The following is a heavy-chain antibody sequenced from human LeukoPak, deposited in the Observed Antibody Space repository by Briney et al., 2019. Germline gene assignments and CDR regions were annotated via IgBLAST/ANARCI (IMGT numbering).Heavy chain of an antibody. CDR1: GFTFDDYG. CDR3: ARPSGSYEEGPFDY. CDR2: INWNGGST. D-gene: IGHD1-26*01. V-gene: IGHV3-20*04. J-gene: IGHJ4*02. Sequence: GGSLRLSCAASGFTFDDYGMSWVREAPGKGLEWVSGINWNGGSTGYADSVKGRFTISRDNAKNSLYLQMNSLRAEDTALYYCARPSGSYEEGPFDYWGQGTLVTVSS.